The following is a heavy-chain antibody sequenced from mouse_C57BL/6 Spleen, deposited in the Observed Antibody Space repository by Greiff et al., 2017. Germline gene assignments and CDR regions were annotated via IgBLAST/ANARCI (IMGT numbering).Heavy chain of an antibody. CDR3: ARGGYDYNKGYDMDY. V-gene: IGHV1-80*01. CDR1: GYAFSSYW. D-gene: IGHD2-4*01. Sequence: QVQLKESGAELVKPGASVKFSCKASGYAFSSYWMNWVKQRPGKGLEWIGQIYPGDGDTNYNGNFKGKATLTADKSASTAYMQLSILTSEDSAVDFCARGGYDYNKGYDMDYWGQGTSVTVSA. J-gene: IGHJ4*01. CDR2: IYPGDGDT.